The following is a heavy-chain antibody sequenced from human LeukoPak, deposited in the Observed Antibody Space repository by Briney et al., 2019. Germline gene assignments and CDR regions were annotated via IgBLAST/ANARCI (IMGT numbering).Heavy chain of an antibody. CDR2: INHSGST. Sequence: PSETLSLTCAVYGGSFSGYYWSWIRQPPGKGLEWIGEINHSGSTNYNPSLKSRVTISVDTSKNQFSLKLSSVTAADTAVYYCARAHYYDSSGYYRYFQHWGQGTLVTVSS. D-gene: IGHD3-22*01. CDR3: ARAHYYDSSGYYRYFQH. V-gene: IGHV4-34*01. J-gene: IGHJ1*01. CDR1: GGSFSGYY.